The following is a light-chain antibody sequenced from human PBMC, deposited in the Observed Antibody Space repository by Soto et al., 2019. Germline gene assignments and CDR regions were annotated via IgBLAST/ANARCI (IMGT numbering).Light chain of an antibody. Sequence: EIQMTQSPSTLSASVGDRVTITCRASQSISSWLAWYQQKPGKAPKLLIYDASSLESGVPSRFRGSGSGTEFTLTISSLQPDDFATYFCQQDNNYWTFGQGTKVEIQ. CDR3: QQDNNYWT. CDR2: DAS. CDR1: QSISSW. J-gene: IGKJ1*01. V-gene: IGKV1-5*01.